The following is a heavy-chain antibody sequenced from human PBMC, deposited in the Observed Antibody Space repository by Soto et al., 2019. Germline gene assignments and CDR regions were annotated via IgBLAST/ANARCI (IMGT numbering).Heavy chain of an antibody. J-gene: IGHJ6*02. CDR1: GYSFTSYW. V-gene: IGHV5-51*01. D-gene: IGHD3-22*01. CDR2: IYPGDSDT. Sequence: GESLKISCKGSGYSFTSYWIGWVRQMPGKSLEGMAIIYPGDSDTRYSPSFQGQVTISADKSISTAYLQWSSLKASDTAMYYCARHPPTYYYDSSGYYNGRYYYGMDVWGQGTTVTVSS. CDR3: ARHPPTYYYDSSGYYNGRYYYGMDV.